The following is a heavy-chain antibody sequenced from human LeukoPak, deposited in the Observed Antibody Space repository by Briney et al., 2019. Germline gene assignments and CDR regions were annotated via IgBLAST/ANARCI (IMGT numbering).Heavy chain of an antibody. Sequence: ASVKVSCKASGGTFSSYAISWVRQAPGQGLEWMGGIIPIFGTANYAQKFQGRVTITADESTSTAYMELSSLRPEDTAVYYCASPTSAYYGSGYYFDYWGQGTLVTVSS. CDR3: ASPTSAYYGSGYYFDY. CDR1: GGTFSSYA. J-gene: IGHJ4*02. CDR2: IIPIFGTA. V-gene: IGHV1-69*13. D-gene: IGHD3-10*01.